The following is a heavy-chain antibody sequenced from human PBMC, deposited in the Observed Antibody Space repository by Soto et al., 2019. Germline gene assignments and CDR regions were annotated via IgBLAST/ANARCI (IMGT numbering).Heavy chain of an antibody. CDR1: GFTFSDYY. CDR2: ISSRNSHT. V-gene: IGHV3-11*05. J-gene: IGHJ4*02. D-gene: IGHD2-2*01. Sequence: QVQLVESGGGLVKPGGSLRLSCAVSGFTFSDYYMTWIRQAPGKGLEWVAYISSRNSHTNYADSVKGRFTISRDNAKNSLLLQMSSLRAEDTAVYYCACGRGTAADYFDFWGQGTLVTVSS. CDR3: ACGRGTAADYFDF.